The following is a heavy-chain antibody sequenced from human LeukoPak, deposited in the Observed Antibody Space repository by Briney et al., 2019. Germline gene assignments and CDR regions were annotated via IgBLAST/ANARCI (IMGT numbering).Heavy chain of an antibody. CDR1: GFSFSIYS. CDR3: AREVGEALDY. Sequence: GGSLRLSCAASGFSFSIYSMNWVRQAPGKGLERVSSISTRSSSIYHADSVKGRFTISRDNAKNSLYLQMNSLRAEDTAVYYCAREVGEALDYWGQGTLVTVSS. CDR2: ISTRSSSI. D-gene: IGHD3-16*01. V-gene: IGHV3-21*01. J-gene: IGHJ4*02.